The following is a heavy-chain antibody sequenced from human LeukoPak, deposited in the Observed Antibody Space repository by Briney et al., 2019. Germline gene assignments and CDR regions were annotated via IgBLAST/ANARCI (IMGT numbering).Heavy chain of an antibody. CDR2: IIPIFGTA. CDR1: GGTFSSYS. CDR3: ARGRLNRYYDFWSGYKYYMDV. V-gene: IGHV1-69*06. D-gene: IGHD3-3*01. Sequence: ASVKVSCKASGGTFSSYSISWVRQAPGQGLEWMGGIIPIFGTANYAQKFQGRVTITADKSTSTAYMELSSLRSEDTAVYYCARGRLNRYYDFWSGYKYYMDVWGKGTTVTISS. J-gene: IGHJ6*03.